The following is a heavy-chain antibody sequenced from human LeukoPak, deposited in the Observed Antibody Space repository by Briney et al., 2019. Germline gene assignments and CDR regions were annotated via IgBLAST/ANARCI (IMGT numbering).Heavy chain of an antibody. D-gene: IGHD5-12*01. CDR3: ASPGYSGYEAPLNY. Sequence: GASVKVSCKASGGTFSSYAISWVRQAPGQGLEWMGRIIPILGIANYAQKFQGRVTITADKSTSTAYMELSSLRSEDTAAYYCASPGYSGYEAPLNYWGQGALVTVSS. CDR2: IIPILGIA. V-gene: IGHV1-69*04. CDR1: GGTFSSYA. J-gene: IGHJ4*02.